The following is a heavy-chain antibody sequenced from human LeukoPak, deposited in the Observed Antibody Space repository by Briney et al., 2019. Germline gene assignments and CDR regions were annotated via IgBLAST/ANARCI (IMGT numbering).Heavy chain of an antibody. D-gene: IGHD4-17*01. CDR1: GFTFSTYG. CDR3: AKCYMMDYGDSMYYFDY. J-gene: IGHJ4*02. CDR2: ISGRADLT. V-gene: IGHV3-23*01. Sequence: ETLRLSCAASGFTFSTYGITWVRQAPGKGLEWVSAISGRADLTFYADSVKGRFTISRDNSKNTLYLQMNSLRAEDTAVYYCAKCYMMDYGDSMYYFDYWGQGTLVTVSS.